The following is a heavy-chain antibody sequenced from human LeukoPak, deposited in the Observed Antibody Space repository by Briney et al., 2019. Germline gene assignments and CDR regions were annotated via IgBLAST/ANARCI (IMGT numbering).Heavy chain of an antibody. D-gene: IGHD3-22*01. Sequence: SETLSLTCTVSGVSISSGDYYWSWIRQPPGKGLEWIGYIYYSGSTYYNPSLKSRVTISVDTSKNQFSLKLSSVTAADTAVYYCAKQWLRNAFDIWGQGTMVTVSS. CDR3: AKQWLRNAFDI. J-gene: IGHJ3*02. CDR1: GVSISSGDYY. CDR2: IYYSGST. V-gene: IGHV4-30-4*08.